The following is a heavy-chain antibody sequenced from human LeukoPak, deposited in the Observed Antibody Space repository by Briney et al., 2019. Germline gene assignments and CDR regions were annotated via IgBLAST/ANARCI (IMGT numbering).Heavy chain of an antibody. CDR2: IRTKDIYI. CDR1: GFIFSSYS. D-gene: IGHD6-19*01. Sequence: KTGGSLRLSCAASGFIFSSYSMTWVRQTPGKGLEWVSNIRTKDIYIDYADSVKGRFTISRDNAKKSLFLQMNSLRAEATAVYYCVRGDFRAVAGPWGQGTLVTVSS. V-gene: IGHV3-21*01. CDR3: VRGDFRAVAGP. J-gene: IGHJ4*02.